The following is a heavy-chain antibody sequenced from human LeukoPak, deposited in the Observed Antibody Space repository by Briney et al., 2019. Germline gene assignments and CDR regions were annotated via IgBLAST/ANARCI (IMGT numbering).Heavy chain of an antibody. CDR2: INAGNGNT. J-gene: IGHJ4*02. CDR1: GHTFTSYA. D-gene: IGHD3-22*01. Sequence: GASVKVSCKASGHTFTSYAMHWVRQAPGQRLEWMGWINAGNGNTKYSQKFQGRVTITRDTSASTAYMELSSLRSEDTAVYYCARGNSYYDSSGYGEYYFDYWGQGTLVTVSS. CDR3: ARGNSYYDSSGYGEYYFDY. V-gene: IGHV1-3*01.